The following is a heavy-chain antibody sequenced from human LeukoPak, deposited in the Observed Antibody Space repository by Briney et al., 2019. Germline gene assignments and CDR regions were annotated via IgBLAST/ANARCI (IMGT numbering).Heavy chain of an antibody. CDR1: GGSISSYY. V-gene: IGHV4-59*01. CDR2: IYYSGST. J-gene: IGHJ4*02. CDR3: AMSGNYYYFDY. D-gene: IGHD1-26*01. Sequence: SETLSLTCTVSGGSISSYYWSWIRQPPGKGLEWIGYIYYSGSTNYNPSLKSRVTISVDSSKIQFSLKLSSVTAADTAVYYCAMSGNYYYFDYWGQGTLVTVSS.